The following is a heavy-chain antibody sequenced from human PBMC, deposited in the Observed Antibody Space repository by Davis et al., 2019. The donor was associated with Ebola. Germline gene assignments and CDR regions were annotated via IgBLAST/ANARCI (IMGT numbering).Heavy chain of an antibody. D-gene: IGHD5-18*01. V-gene: IGHV3-48*02. CDR1: GFTFIRYS. CDR3: ARDPDTAMDSDAFDI. CDR2: ISSSSSTI. J-gene: IGHJ3*02. Sequence: GESLNISCAASGFTFIRYSMNWLRQAPGKRLEWVSYISSSSSTIYYADSVKGRFTISRDNAKNSLYLQMNSLRDGDTAVYYCARDPDTAMDSDAFDIWCQGTMVTVSS.